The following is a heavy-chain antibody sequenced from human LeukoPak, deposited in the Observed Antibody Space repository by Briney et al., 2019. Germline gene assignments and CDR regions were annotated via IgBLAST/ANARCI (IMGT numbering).Heavy chain of an antibody. CDR2: IYTSGST. D-gene: IGHD3-9*01. J-gene: IGHJ4*02. V-gene: IGHV4-61*02. Sequence: SETLSLTCTVSNYSISSGYYWSWIRQPAGKGLEWIGRIYTSGSTNYNPSLKSRVTISVDTSKNQFSLKLSSVTAADTAVYYCARSHAVYDILTGLDDWGPGTLVTVSS. CDR3: ARSHAVYDILTGLDD. CDR1: NYSISSGYY.